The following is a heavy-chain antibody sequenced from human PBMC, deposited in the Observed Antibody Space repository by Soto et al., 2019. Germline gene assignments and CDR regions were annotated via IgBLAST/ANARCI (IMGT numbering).Heavy chain of an antibody. CDR1: GFTFSSSA. V-gene: IGHV3-23*01. CDR2: ISGSGGNT. J-gene: IGHJ4*02. Sequence: GGSLRLSCAASGFTFSSSAMSWVRQAPGKGLEWVSAISGSGGNTYYADSVKGRLTISRDNSKNTLYLQMNSLRAEDMAVYYCAKGGFTMARGSRSDFWGQGTLVTVSS. CDR3: AKGGFTMARGSRSDF. D-gene: IGHD3-10*01.